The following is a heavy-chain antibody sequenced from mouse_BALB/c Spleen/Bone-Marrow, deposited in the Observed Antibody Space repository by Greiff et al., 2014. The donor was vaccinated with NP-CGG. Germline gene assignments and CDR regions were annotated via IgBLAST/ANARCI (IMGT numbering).Heavy chain of an antibody. D-gene: IGHD2-4*01. CDR2: IDTSDSYT. V-gene: IGHV1-69*01. Sequence: VQGVESGAELGMPGASVKMSCKASGYTFTDKWMYWVKQRPGQGLEWIGAIDTSDSYTNYNQKFMGKASLTVDASSSTAYMQVSSLTSDDSAVYYCARGGHDFSLDYWGQGTSVTVSS. J-gene: IGHJ4*01. CDR1: GYTFTDKW. CDR3: ARGGHDFSLDY.